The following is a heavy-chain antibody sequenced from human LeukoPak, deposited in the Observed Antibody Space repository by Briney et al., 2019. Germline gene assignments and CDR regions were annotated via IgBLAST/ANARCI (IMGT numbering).Heavy chain of an antibody. J-gene: IGHJ5*02. Sequence: QPGGSLRLSCAASGFTFRSYAMSWVRQDPGKGLEWVSAISGSGGSTYYADSVKGRFTISRDNSKNTLYLQMNSLRAEDTAVYYCAKGIAVALNWFGPWGQGTLVTVSS. CDR3: AKGIAVALNWFGP. D-gene: IGHD6-19*01. CDR2: ISGSGGST. V-gene: IGHV3-23*01. CDR1: GFTFRSYA.